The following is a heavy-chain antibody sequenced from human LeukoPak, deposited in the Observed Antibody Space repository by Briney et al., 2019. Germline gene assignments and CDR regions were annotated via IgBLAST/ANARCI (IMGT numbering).Heavy chain of an antibody. CDR2: IYTSGST. CDR3: ARDFTIFGVVTGYYYYYYMDV. CDR1: GGSISSYY. Sequence: SGTLSLTCTVSGGSISSYYWSWIRQPAGKGLEWIGRIYTSGSTNYNPSLKCRVTMSVDTSKNQFSLKLSSVTAADTAVYYCARDFTIFGVVTGYYYYYYMDVWGKGTTVTVSS. D-gene: IGHD3-3*01. J-gene: IGHJ6*03. V-gene: IGHV4-4*07.